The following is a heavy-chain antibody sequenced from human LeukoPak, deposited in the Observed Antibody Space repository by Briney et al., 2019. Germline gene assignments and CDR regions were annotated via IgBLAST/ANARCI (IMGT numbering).Heavy chain of an antibody. CDR1: GGTFSSYA. V-gene: IGHV1-69*04. Sequence: ASVKVSCKASGGTFSSYAISWVRQAPGQGLEWMGRIIPILGIANYAQKFQGRVTITADKSTSTAYMELRSLRSDDTAVYYCARDAGGWSALDYWGQGTLVTVSS. J-gene: IGHJ4*02. CDR2: IIPILGIA. D-gene: IGHD6-19*01. CDR3: ARDAGGWSALDY.